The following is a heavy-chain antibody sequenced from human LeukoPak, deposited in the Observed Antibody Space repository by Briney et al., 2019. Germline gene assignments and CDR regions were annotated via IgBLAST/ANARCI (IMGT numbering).Heavy chain of an antibody. V-gene: IGHV4-59*08. CDR3: ARVYDSSGYYPYYYYGMDV. D-gene: IGHD3-22*01. Sequence: SETLSLTCTVSGGSISGYYWSWIRQPPGKGLEWIGYIYYSGSTNYNPSLKSRVTISVDTSKNQFSLKLSSVTAADTAVYYCARVYDSSGYYPYYYYGMDVWGQGTTVTVSS. CDR2: IYYSGST. J-gene: IGHJ6*02. CDR1: GGSISGYY.